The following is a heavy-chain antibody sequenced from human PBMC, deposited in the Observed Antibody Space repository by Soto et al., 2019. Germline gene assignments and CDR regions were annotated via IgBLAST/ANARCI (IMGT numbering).Heavy chain of an antibody. CDR3: ARDFCSDGSCYGERSWIAFDI. V-gene: IGHV3-33*01. J-gene: IGHJ3*02. CDR1: GFSFSNYA. D-gene: IGHD2-15*01. Sequence: QVRLVESGGGVVQPGRSLRLSCAASGFSFSNYAIHWVRQAPGKGLEWVALIRFDGSEKYYADSVKGRFSISRDNSKNTVYLQMNSLRADDTAVFYCARDFCSDGSCYGERSWIAFDIWGQGTVVTVSS. CDR2: IRFDGSEK.